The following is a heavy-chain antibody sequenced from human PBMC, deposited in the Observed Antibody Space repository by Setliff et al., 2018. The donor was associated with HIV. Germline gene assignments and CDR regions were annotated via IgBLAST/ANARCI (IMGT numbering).Heavy chain of an antibody. J-gene: IGHJ4*02. CDR3: ASHNSGWKRADY. D-gene: IGHD6-19*01. Sequence: PGGSLRLSCATSGFTFSNFWMTWVRQAPGKGLEWVANIKEDGSETFYVDSVKGRFTMSRDNAKNLVYLEMNSLKVEDTAVYYCASHNSGWKRADYWGQGTLVTVSS. CDR2: IKEDGSET. V-gene: IGHV3-7*01. CDR1: GFTFSNFW.